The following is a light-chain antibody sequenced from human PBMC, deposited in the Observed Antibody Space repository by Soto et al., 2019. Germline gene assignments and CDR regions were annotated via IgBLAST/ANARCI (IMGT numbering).Light chain of an antibody. Sequence: QSALTQPRSVPGSPGQSVTISCTGTSSDVGGYNYVSWYQQHPGKAPKLMIYDVSKRPSGVPDRFSGSKSGNTASLTISGLQAEDEADYYCCSYAGSYPYVFGTGTKLTVL. CDR2: DVS. J-gene: IGLJ1*01. CDR3: CSYAGSYPYV. CDR1: SSDVGGYNY. V-gene: IGLV2-11*01.